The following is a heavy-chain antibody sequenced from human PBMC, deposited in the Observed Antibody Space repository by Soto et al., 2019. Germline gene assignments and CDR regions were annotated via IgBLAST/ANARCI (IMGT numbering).Heavy chain of an antibody. CDR2: ISWNSGSI. Sequence: PGGSLRLSCAASGFTFDDYAMHWVRQAPGKGLEWVSGISWNSGSIGYADSVKGRFTISRDNAKNSLYLQMNSLRAEDTALYYCAKDRAAHYYYGMDVWGQGTTVTVSS. D-gene: IGHD6-13*01. J-gene: IGHJ6*02. CDR1: GFTFDDYA. CDR3: AKDRAAHYYYGMDV. V-gene: IGHV3-9*01.